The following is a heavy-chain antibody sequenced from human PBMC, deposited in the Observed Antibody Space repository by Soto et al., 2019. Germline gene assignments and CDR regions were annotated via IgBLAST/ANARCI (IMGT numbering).Heavy chain of an antibody. CDR3: ASDLVGASDSYGLDV. V-gene: IGHV3-74*01. CDR1: GFPFTYYW. D-gene: IGHD1-26*01. J-gene: IGHJ6*02. CDR2: ISPDGSDV. Sequence: GGSLRLSCAASGFPFTYYWMNWVRQTPGKGLMWVSRISPDGSDVGYADSVEGRFTVSRDNAKNTLYLQMRSLRAEDTAVYYCASDLVGASDSYGLDVWGQGTPVTVSS.